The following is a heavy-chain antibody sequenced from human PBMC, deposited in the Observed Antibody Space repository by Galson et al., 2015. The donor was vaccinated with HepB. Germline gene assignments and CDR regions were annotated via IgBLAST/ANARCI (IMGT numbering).Heavy chain of an antibody. V-gene: IGHV1-69*10. CDR3: ARDQKAVAWEGPFDY. J-gene: IGHJ4*02. CDR2: IIPILGIA. D-gene: IGHD6-19*01. Sequence: SVKVSCKASGGTFSSYAISWVRQAPGQGLEWMGGIIPILGIANYAQKFQVRVTITADKSTSTAYMELSSLRSEDTAVYYCARDQKAVAWEGPFDYWGQGTLVTVSS. CDR1: GGTFSSYA.